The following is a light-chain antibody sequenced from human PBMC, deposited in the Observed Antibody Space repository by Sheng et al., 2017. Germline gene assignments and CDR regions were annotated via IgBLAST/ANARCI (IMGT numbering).Light chain of an antibody. V-gene: IGLV3-21*02. J-gene: IGLJ3*02. CDR1: HWIKE. CDR3: QVWDSTSDVV. CDR2: HNT. Sequence: SYVLTQPPSVSVVPGQTATITCGGGQHWIKECTVVPAEARPGPSCWSVYHNTDRPSGIPERFSGSNSGKMATLTISTVEAGDEADYFCQVWDSTSDVVFGGGTMLTVL.